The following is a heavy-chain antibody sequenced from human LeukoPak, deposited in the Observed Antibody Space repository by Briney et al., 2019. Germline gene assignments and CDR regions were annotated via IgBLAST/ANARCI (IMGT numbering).Heavy chain of an antibody. CDR1: GGSVSSGSYY. V-gene: IGHV4-61*01. CDR2: IYYSGST. Sequence: SETLSLTCTVSGGSVSSGSYYWSWLRQPPGKGLEWIGYIYYSGSTNYNPSLKSRVTISVDTSKNQFSLKLSSVTAADTAVYYCATRTILRYFDWLSPRGFDYWGQGTLVTVSS. CDR3: ATRTILRYFDWLSPRGFDY. D-gene: IGHD3-9*01. J-gene: IGHJ4*02.